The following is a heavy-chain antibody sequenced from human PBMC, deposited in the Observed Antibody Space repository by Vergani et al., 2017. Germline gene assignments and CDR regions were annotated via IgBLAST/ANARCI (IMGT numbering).Heavy chain of an antibody. D-gene: IGHD4-17*01. CDR2: IIPIFGTA. Sequence: VQLVQSGAEVKKPGSSVKVSCKTSGGTFSSYAIIWVRQAPGQGLEWMGGIIPIFGTANYAQKFQGRVTINADESTSTAYMELSSLRSEDTAVYYCARDQSPPSGDYVHWGQGTLGTVSA. CDR3: ARDQSPPSGDYVH. J-gene: IGHJ4*02. V-gene: IGHV1-69*01. CDR1: GGTFSSYA.